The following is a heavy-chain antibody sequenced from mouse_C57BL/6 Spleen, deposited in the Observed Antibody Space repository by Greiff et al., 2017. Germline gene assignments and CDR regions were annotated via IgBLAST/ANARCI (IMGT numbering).Heavy chain of an antibody. Sequence: QVQLQQSGAELVKPGASVKISCKASGYAFSSYWMNWVKQRPGKGLEWIGQIYPGDGDTNYNGKFKGKATLTADKSSSTAYMQLSSLTSEDSAVYFGARVGLSYSNYGGDYWGQGTTLTVSS. J-gene: IGHJ2*01. V-gene: IGHV1-80*01. CDR3: ARVGLSYSNYGGDY. CDR2: IYPGDGDT. CDR1: GYAFSSYW. D-gene: IGHD2-5*01.